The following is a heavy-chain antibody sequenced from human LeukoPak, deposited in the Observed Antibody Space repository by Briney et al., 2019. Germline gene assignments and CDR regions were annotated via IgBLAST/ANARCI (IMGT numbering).Heavy chain of an antibody. J-gene: IGHJ3*02. CDR1: GYTFTSYG. V-gene: IGHV1-18*01. D-gene: IGHD3-22*01. CDR2: ISAYNGNT. Sequence: ASVKVSCTASGYTFTSYGISWVRQAPGQGLEWMGWISAYNGNTNYAQKLQGRVTMTTDTSTSTAYMELRSLRSDDTAVYYCATTTTDYYDSSGYVSGAFDIWGQGTMVTVSS. CDR3: ATTTTDYYDSSGYVSGAFDI.